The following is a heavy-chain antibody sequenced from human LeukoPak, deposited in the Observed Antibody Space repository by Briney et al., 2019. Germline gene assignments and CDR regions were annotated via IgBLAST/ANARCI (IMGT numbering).Heavy chain of an antibody. CDR1: GYSISSGYY. CDR3: ARTYDFWSGYWVDY. J-gene: IGHJ4*02. CDR2: INHSGST. V-gene: IGHV4-38-2*01. D-gene: IGHD3-3*01. Sequence: SETLSLTCAVSGYSISSGYYWGWIRQPPGKGLEWIGEINHSGSTNYNPSLKSRVTISVDTSKNQFSLKLSSVTAADTAVYYCARTYDFWSGYWVDYWGQGTLVTVSS.